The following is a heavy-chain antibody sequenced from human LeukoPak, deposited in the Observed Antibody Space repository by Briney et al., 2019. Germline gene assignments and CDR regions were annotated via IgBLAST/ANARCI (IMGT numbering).Heavy chain of an antibody. CDR1: GFTFSSYW. CDR2: INSDASST. CDR3: ARGDLVVTLEGPIDY. J-gene: IGHJ4*02. Sequence: GGSLRLSCAASGFTFSSYWMNWVRQAPGQGLVWVSRINSDASSTIYADSVKGRFSISRDNAKNSLYLQMNSLRAEDTAVYYCARGDLVVTLEGPIDYWGQGTLVTVSS. D-gene: IGHD2-21*02. V-gene: IGHV3-74*01.